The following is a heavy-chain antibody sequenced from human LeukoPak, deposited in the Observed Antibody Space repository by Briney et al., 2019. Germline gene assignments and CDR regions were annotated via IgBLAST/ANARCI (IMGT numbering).Heavy chain of an antibody. Sequence: SETLSLTCTVSGGSINSGNYYWSWIRQPAGKGLEWIGGIYSSGSINYNPSLQSRVTISIDTSKNQFSLRLSSVTAADTAVYYCARDMTTVPYNWFDPWGQGTLVTVSS. CDR3: ARDMTTVPYNWFDP. J-gene: IGHJ5*02. D-gene: IGHD4-17*01. CDR2: IYSSGSI. V-gene: IGHV4-61*02. CDR1: GGSINSGNYY.